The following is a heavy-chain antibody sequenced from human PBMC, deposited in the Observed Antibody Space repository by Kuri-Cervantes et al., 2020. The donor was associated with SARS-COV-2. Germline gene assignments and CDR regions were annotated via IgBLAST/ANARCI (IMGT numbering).Heavy chain of an antibody. CDR3: TSLSTT. V-gene: IGHV3-73*01. CDR1: GFTFSGSA. D-gene: IGHD3-3*02. J-gene: IGHJ5*02. Sequence: GESLKISCAASGFTFSGSAIHWVRQASGKGLEWVGRIRSKANSYATAYAASVKGRFTISRDDSKNTAYLQMNSLRTEDTAVYYCTSLSTTWGQGTLVTVSS. CDR2: IRSKANSYAT.